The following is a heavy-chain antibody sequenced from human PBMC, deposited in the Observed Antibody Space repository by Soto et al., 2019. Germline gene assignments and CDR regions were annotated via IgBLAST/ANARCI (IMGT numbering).Heavy chain of an antibody. V-gene: IGHV4-59*12. D-gene: IGHD3-16*02. CDR1: RDSITSNH. Sequence: SETLSLPCAVSRDSITSNHWNWIRQPPGRGLEWSGYIYNSGTTKYSPSLKSRVIISIDTSKKELSLKLSSVTAAATAVYYCGIVSMRTVTWWLELWGEGILVIVS. CDR2: IYNSGTT. J-gene: IGHJ5*02. CDR3: GIVSMRTVTWWLEL.